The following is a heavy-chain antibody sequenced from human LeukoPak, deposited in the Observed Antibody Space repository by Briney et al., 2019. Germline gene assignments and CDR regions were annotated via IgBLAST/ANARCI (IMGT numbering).Heavy chain of an antibody. CDR2: IKSKTDGGTT. J-gene: IGHJ4*02. Sequence: KPGGSLRLSCAASGFTFSTAWMSWVRQAPGKGLEWVGRIKSKTDGGTTDYAAPVKGRFTISRDDSKHTLYLQMNSLKTEDTAVYYCTTLSLGIAAPDYWGQGTLVTVSS. V-gene: IGHV3-15*01. CDR1: GFTFSTAW. CDR3: TTLSLGIAAPDY. D-gene: IGHD6-13*01.